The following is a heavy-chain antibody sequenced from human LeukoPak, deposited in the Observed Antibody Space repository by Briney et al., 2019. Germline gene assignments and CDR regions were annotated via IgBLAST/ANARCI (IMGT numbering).Heavy chain of an antibody. CDR2: IYSGGST. D-gene: IGHD2-15*01. J-gene: IGHJ4*02. CDR3: ARGEAASGCDY. Sequence: GGSLRLSCAASGFTVSSNYMSWVRQAPGKGLEWVSLIYSGGSTYYADSMKGRFTISRDNSKNTLYLQMNSLRAEDTAVYYCARGEAASGCDYWGQGTLVTVSS. V-gene: IGHV3-53*01. CDR1: GFTVSSNY.